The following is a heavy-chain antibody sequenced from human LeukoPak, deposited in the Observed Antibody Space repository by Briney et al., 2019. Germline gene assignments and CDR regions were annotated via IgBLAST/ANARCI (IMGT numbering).Heavy chain of an antibody. D-gene: IGHD3-9*01. CDR2: ISGSGGSK. Sequence: PGGSLRLSCAASGFTFSSYAMSWVRQAPGKGLEWVSAISGSGGSKYYADSVKGRFTISRDNSKNTLYLQMNSLRAEDTAVHYCAKDGWDILTGYYIEAGGFDYWGQGTLVTVSS. CDR3: AKDGWDILTGYYIEAGGFDY. CDR1: GFTFSSYA. J-gene: IGHJ4*02. V-gene: IGHV3-23*01.